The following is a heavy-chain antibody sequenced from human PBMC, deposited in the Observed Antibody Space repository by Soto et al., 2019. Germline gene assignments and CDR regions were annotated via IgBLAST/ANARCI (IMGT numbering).Heavy chain of an antibody. CDR3: AREDDGGDSLDV. Sequence: PSETLSLTCTVSGGSISSDYYHWTWIRQSPGKGLEWIGYIHHSGSILYNPSLKSRLTISVDTSKNQFSLHLTSVTAADTAVYFCAREDDGGDSLDVWGQGTTVTVPS. V-gene: IGHV4-30-4*08. CDR1: GGSISSDYYH. CDR2: IHHSGSI. J-gene: IGHJ6*02. D-gene: IGHD2-21*02.